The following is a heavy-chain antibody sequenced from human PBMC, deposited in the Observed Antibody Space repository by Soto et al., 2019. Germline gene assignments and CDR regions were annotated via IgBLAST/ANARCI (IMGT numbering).Heavy chain of an antibody. D-gene: IGHD5-12*01. CDR1: DGSISSGSYY. J-gene: IGHJ1*01. Sequence: QVQLQESGPGLVKPSEILSLACSVSDGSISSGSYYWTWIRQPPGKGLEWIGYIYSSGGTSYNPSLKSRVTISVDTSKYQFSLKLSSVTGADTAVYYCASDGDGYDHWGQGTLVTVSS. V-gene: IGHV4-61*01. CDR3: ASDGDGYDH. CDR2: IYSSGGT.